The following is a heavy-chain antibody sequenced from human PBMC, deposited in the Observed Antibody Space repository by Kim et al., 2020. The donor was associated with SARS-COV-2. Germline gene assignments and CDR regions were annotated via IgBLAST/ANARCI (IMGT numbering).Heavy chain of an antibody. D-gene: IGHD3-10*01. Sequence: SVKVSCKASGGTFSSYAISWVRQAPGQGLEWMGGIITIFGTANYAQKFQGRVTITADESTSTAYMELSSLRSEDTAVYYCARSVLLWFGESMNWFDPWGQGTLVTVSS. J-gene: IGHJ5*02. CDR3: ARSVLLWFGESMNWFDP. V-gene: IGHV1-69*13. CDR1: GGTFSSYA. CDR2: IITIFGTA.